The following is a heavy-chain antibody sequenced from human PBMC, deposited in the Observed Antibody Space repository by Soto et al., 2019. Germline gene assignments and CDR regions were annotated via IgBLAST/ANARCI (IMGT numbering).Heavy chain of an antibody. V-gene: IGHV3-30*18. CDR1: GFTFSSYG. J-gene: IGHJ6*02. CDR3: AKEHDSSGYYVWSYYYGMDV. D-gene: IGHD3-22*01. CDR2: ISYDGSNK. Sequence: GGSLRLSCAASGFTFSSYGMHWVRQAPGKGLEWVAVISYDGSNKYYADSVKGRFTISRDNSKNTLYLQMNSLRAEDTAVYYCAKEHDSSGYYVWSYYYGMDVWGQGTTVTVSS.